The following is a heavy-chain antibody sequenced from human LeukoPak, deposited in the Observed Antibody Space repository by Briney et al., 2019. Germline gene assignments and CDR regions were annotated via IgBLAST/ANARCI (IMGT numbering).Heavy chain of an antibody. CDR3: AKDSGGYSNSSPG. CDR2: ISSSSSTI. J-gene: IGHJ4*02. CDR1: GFTFSSYS. D-gene: IGHD4-4*01. Sequence: GGSLRLSCAPSGFTFSSYSMNWVRQAPGKGLEWVSYISSSSSTIYYADSVKGRFTISRDNAKNSLYLQMNSLRAEDTAVYYCAKDSGGYSNSSPGWGQGTLVTVSS. V-gene: IGHV3-48*01.